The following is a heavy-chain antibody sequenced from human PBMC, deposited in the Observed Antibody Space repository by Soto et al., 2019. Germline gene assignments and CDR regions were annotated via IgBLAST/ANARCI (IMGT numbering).Heavy chain of an antibody. Sequence: EVQLLESGGGLVQPWGSLRLSCAASGFTFSSYAMIWVRQAPGKGLEWVSAISGGGASTYYADSVKGRFTVSRDNSKNTLYLQMNSLRAEDTSGDYCAKSTETALNAFDVWGQGTTVTVSS. CDR3: AKSTETALNAFDV. CDR1: GFTFSSYA. J-gene: IGHJ3*01. CDR2: ISGGGAST. D-gene: IGHD4-4*01. V-gene: IGHV3-23*01.